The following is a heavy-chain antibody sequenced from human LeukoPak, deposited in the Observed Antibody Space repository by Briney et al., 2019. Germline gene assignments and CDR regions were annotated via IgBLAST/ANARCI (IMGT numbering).Heavy chain of an antibody. D-gene: IGHD3-22*01. CDR1: GFTFSNAW. CDR3: TTDRHYYDSSGYYYFDY. CDR2: IKSKTDGGTT. Sequence: GGSLRLSWAASGFTFSNAWMSWVRQAPGKGLEWVGRIKSKTDGGTTDYAAPVKGRFTISRDDSKNTLYLQMNSLKTEDTAVYYCTTDRHYYDSSGYYYFDYWGQGTLVTVSS. J-gene: IGHJ4*02. V-gene: IGHV3-15*01.